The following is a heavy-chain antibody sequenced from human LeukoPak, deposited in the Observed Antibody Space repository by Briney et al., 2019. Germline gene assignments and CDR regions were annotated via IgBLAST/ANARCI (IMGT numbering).Heavy chain of an antibody. CDR2: ISSSSSYI. V-gene: IGHV3-21*01. J-gene: IGHJ4*02. CDR1: GFTFSSYS. Sequence: GGSLRLSCAASGFTFSSYSMNWVRQAPGKGLEWVSSISSSSSYIYYADSVKGRFTISRVNAKNSLYLQMNSLRAEDTAVYYCARADYCSGGSCYPLHFDYWGQGTLVTVSS. D-gene: IGHD2-15*01. CDR3: ARADYCSGGSCYPLHFDY.